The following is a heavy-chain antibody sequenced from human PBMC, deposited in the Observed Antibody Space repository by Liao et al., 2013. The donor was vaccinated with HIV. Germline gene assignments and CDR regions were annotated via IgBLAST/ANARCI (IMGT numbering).Heavy chain of an antibody. D-gene: IGHD3-22*01. V-gene: IGHV4-39*07. Sequence: QVQLQESGPGLVKPSQTLSLTCTVSGGSISSGSYYWGWIRQPPGKGLEWIGSIYYSGSTYYNPSLKSRVTISVDTSKSQFSLNLSSVTAADTAVYYCARDDYYDSSGLGAFDIWGQGTMVTVSS. J-gene: IGHJ3*02. CDR2: IYYSGST. CDR3: ARDDYYDSSGLGAFDI. CDR1: GGSISSGSYY.